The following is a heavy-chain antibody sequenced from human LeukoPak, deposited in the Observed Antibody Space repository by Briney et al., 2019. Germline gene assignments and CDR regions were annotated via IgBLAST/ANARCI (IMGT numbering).Heavy chain of an antibody. J-gene: IGHJ4*02. V-gene: IGHV4-61*02. CDR2: IYASGST. D-gene: IGHD1-26*01. CDR3: ARGRSGSHLGDY. CDR1: GGSISIGSYY. Sequence: PSQTLSLTCTVSGGSISIGSYYWNRIRQPGGKGLEWIGRIYASGSTNYNPSLKSRVTMSVDTSKNQFSLKLNSVTAADTAVYYCARGRSGSHLGDYWGQGTLVTVSS.